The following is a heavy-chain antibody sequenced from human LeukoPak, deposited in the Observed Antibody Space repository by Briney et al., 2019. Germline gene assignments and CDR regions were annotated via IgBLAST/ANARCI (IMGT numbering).Heavy chain of an antibody. J-gene: IGHJ3*02. CDR3: ARLEQLVDRTYAFDI. D-gene: IGHD6-13*01. CDR2: IYTSGST. V-gene: IGHV4-4*07. CDR1: GGSISSYY. Sequence: SETLSLTCTVSGGSISSYYWSWIRQPAGKGLEWIGRIYTSGSTNYNPSLKSRVTMSVDTSKNQFSLKLSSVTAADTAVYYCARLEQLVDRTYAFDIWGQGAMVTVSS.